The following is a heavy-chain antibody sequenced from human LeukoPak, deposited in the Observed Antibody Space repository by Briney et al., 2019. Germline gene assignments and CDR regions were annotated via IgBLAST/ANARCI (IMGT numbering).Heavy chain of an antibody. D-gene: IGHD3-22*01. CDR3: VKANYYDSSDYYGDY. CDR1: GFTFSSYA. J-gene: IGHJ4*02. CDR2: ISSSGGGT. Sequence: GGSLRLSCSASGFTFSSYAMHWVRQAPGKGLEYVSAISSSGGGTYYVDSVKGRFTISRDNSKNTLYLQMSGLRAEDTAVYYCVKANYYDSSDYYGDYRGQGTLVTVSS. V-gene: IGHV3-64D*09.